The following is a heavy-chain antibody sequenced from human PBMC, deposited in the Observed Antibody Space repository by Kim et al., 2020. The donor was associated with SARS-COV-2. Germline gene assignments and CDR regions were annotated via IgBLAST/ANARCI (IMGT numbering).Heavy chain of an antibody. J-gene: IGHJ6*02. Sequence: GGSLRLSCAASGFTFSSYGMHWVRQAPGKGLEWVAVIWYDGSNKYYADSVKGRFTISRDNSKNTLYLQMNSLRAEDTAVYYCARDCGVLVHYYYGMDVWGQGTTVTVSS. D-gene: IGHD2-21*01. CDR3: ARDCGVLVHYYYGMDV. CDR2: IWYDGSNK. CDR1: GFTFSSYG. V-gene: IGHV3-33*01.